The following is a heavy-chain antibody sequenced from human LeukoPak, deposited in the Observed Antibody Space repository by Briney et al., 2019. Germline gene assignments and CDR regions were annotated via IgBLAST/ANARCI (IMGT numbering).Heavy chain of an antibody. D-gene: IGHD3-3*01. CDR1: GFTFSSFG. Sequence: PGGSLRLSCAASGFTFSSFGMHWVRQAPGKGLEWVAVIWYDGTNKYYADSVKGRFTISRDNSKNTLYLQMNSLRAEDTAVYYCARRGGIHLECFDYWGQGTLVTVSS. CDR3: ARRGGIHLECFDY. V-gene: IGHV3-33*01. CDR2: IWYDGTNK. J-gene: IGHJ4*02.